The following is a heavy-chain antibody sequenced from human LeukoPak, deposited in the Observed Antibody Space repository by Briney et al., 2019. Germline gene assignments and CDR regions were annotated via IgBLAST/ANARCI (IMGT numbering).Heavy chain of an antibody. CDR3: ARGVTMIVVVLGNWFDP. CDR1: GGSFSGYY. Sequence: SETLSLTCAVYGGSFSGYYWSWIRQPPGKGLEWIGEINHSGSTNYNPSLKSRVTISVDTSKNQFSLKLSSVTAADTAVYYCARGVTMIVVVLGNWFDPWGQGTLVTVS. D-gene: IGHD3-22*01. V-gene: IGHV4-34*01. J-gene: IGHJ5*02. CDR2: INHSGST.